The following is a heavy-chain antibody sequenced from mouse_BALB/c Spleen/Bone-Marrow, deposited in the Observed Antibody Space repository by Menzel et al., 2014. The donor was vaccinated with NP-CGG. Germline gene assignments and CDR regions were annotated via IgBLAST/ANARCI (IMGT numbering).Heavy chain of an antibody. V-gene: IGHV2-6-7*01. J-gene: IGHJ4*01. D-gene: IGHD2-14*01. Sequence: VNLVESGPGLVAPSQSLSITCTVSGFSLTGYGVNWVRQPPGKGLEWLEMIWIDGSTDYNSGLKSRLSISKDNSKSQVFLKMNGLQTDDTARYYCARDRFDGSYAMDYWGQGISVTVSS. CDR1: GFSLTGYG. CDR2: IWIDGST. CDR3: ARDRFDGSYAMDY.